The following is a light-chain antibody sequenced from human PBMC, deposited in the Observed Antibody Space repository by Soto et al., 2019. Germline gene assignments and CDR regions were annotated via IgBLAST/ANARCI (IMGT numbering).Light chain of an antibody. CDR1: SSNIGNNY. CDR3: GTWDSSLSAVV. V-gene: IGLV1-51*02. Sequence: QSVLTQPPSVSAAPGQRVTISCSGSSSNIGNNYVSWYQQLQGTAPKFLIYENNRRPSGVPDRFSGSKSGTSATLGITGLQTGDDADYYCGTWDSSLSAVVFGGGTKVTVL. J-gene: IGLJ2*01. CDR2: ENN.